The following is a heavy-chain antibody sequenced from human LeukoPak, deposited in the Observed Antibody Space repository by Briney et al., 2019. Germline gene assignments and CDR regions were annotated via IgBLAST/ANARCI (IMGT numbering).Heavy chain of an antibody. V-gene: IGHV3-7*01. CDR1: GFTFSNYW. CDR3: ARASSGWYEAFDI. J-gene: IGHJ3*02. CDR2: IKTDGSEK. D-gene: IGHD6-19*01. Sequence: GGSLRLSCEGSGFTFSNYWMGWVRQAPGKGLQWVANIKTDGSEKYYVDSVKGRFTISRDNAKNSLYLQMNSLRAEDTAVYYCARASSGWYEAFDIWGQGTMVTVSS.